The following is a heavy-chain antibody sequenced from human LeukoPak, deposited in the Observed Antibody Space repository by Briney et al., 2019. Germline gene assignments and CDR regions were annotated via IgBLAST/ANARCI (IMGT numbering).Heavy chain of an antibody. CDR3: ASRYASTWYNY. J-gene: IGHJ4*02. Sequence: GESLRISCKGSGFSFTSYWISWVRQMPGKGLEWMARIDPSDSYINYNPSFQGHVTISADKSINTAYLQWSSLKASHTAIYYCASRYASTWYNYWGQGTLVSVSA. CDR2: IDPSDSYI. V-gene: IGHV5-10-1*01. D-gene: IGHD6-13*01. CDR1: GFSFTSYW.